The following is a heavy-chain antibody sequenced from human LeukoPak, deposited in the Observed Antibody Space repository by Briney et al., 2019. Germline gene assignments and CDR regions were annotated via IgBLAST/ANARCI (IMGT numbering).Heavy chain of an antibody. D-gene: IGHD3-9*01. CDR2: ISSSSSYI. CDR3: ARDPQYYDILTDAPDY. CDR1: GFTFSSYS. J-gene: IGHJ4*02. Sequence: GGSLRLSCAASGFTFSSYSMNWVRQAPGKGLEWVSSISSSSSYIYYADSVKGRFTISRDNAKNSLCLQMNSLRAEDTAVYYCARDPQYYDILTDAPDYWGQGTLVTVSS. V-gene: IGHV3-21*01.